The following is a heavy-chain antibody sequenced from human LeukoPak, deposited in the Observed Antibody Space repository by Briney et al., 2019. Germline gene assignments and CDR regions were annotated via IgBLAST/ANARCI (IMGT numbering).Heavy chain of an antibody. CDR2: IYYSGST. D-gene: IGHD1-26*01. CDR3: ARLIVGATTFDY. V-gene: IGHV4-39*07. CDR1: GGSISSSSYY. Sequence: SETLSLTCTVSGGSISSSSYYWGWIRQPPGKGLEWIGSIYYSGSTYYNPSLKSRVTISVDTSKNQFSLKLSSVTAADTAVYYCARLIVGATTFDYWGQGTLVTVSS. J-gene: IGHJ4*02.